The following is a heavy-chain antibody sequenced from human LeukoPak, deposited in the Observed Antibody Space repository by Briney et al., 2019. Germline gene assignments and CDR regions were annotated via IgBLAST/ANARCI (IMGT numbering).Heavy chain of an antibody. D-gene: IGHD3-16*01. J-gene: IGHJ6*03. CDR3: ARGVVSGRFGDYYYYMDV. CDR1: GGSFSGHY. Sequence: SETLSLTCAVSGGSFSGHYWTWIRQPPGKGLQWIGEVNDRGSTNYNPSLKSRLTISEDKSKKQFSLRLPSVTAADTAVCYCARGVVSGRFGDYYYYMDVWGKGTTVTVSS. CDR2: VNDRGST. V-gene: IGHV4-34*01.